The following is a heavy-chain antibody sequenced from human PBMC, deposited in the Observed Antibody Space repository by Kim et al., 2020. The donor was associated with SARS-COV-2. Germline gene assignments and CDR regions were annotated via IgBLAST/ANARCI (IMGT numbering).Heavy chain of an antibody. J-gene: IGHJ4*02. Sequence: ASVKFSCKASGYNFRTSAISWVRQAPGQEPEWMGWISGYNGVTLYAQRLQGRVSITSDAYTTTAYMELRDLRSDDTAVYYCARGGGNNWPYYFDYWGQGTLVTVSS. CDR2: ISGYNGVT. D-gene: IGHD1-1*01. CDR3: ARGGGNNWPYYFDY. CDR1: GYNFRTSA. V-gene: IGHV1-18*01.